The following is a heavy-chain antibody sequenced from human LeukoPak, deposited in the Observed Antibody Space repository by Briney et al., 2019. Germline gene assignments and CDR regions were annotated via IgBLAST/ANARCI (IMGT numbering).Heavy chain of an antibody. CDR3: ARPWSSSGNQEAFNYYYYGMDV. V-gene: IGHV3-23*01. CDR1: GFTFSSYA. Sequence: GGSLRLSCAASGFTFSSYAMTWVRQAPGKGLEWVSGISGSDGSTYHADSVKGRFTISRDNSKNTLYLQMNSLGAEDTAVYYCARPWSSSGNQEAFNYYYYGMDVWGQGTTVTVSS. D-gene: IGHD6-13*01. CDR2: ISGSDGST. J-gene: IGHJ6*02.